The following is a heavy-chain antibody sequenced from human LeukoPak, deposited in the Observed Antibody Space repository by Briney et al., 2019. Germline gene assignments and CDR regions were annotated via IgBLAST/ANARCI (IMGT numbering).Heavy chain of an antibody. J-gene: IGHJ5*02. CDR1: GGSISSYY. V-gene: IGHV4-59*01. Sequence: SETLSLTCTVSGGSISSYYWSWIRQPPGKGLEWIGYIYYSGNTNYNPSLKSRVTISVDTSKNQFSLKLSSVTAADTAVYYCAGDFDWFDPWGQGTLVTVSS. CDR3: AGDFDWFDP. CDR2: IYYSGNT.